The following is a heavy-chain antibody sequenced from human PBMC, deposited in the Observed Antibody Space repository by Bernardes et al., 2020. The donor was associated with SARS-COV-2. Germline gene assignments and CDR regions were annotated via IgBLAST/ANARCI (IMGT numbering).Heavy chain of an antibody. CDR2: IYESGIA. CDR1: GGSISKSSYF. CDR3: ARHDVDTTMLIYTFDY. Sequence: SETLSLTCTVSGGSISKSSYFWGWVRQPPGKRLEWIGSIYESGIAYHNPSLKSRVTISVDTSKNHFSLRLRSVTATDTAVYYCARHDVDTTMLIYTFDYWGLGTLVTVSS. D-gene: IGHD5-18*01. J-gene: IGHJ4*02. V-gene: IGHV4-39*01.